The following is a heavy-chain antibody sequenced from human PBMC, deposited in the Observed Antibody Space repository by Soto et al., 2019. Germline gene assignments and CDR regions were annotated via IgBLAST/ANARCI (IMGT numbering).Heavy chain of an antibody. V-gene: IGHV3-21*01. Sequence: GGSLRLSCAASGFTFSSYSMNWVRQAPGKGLEWVSSISSSSSYIYYADSVKGRFTISRDNAKNSLYLQMNSLRAEDTAVYYCARDMTRPFTMVRGVYFDYWGQGTLVTVSS. CDR2: ISSSSSYI. D-gene: IGHD3-10*01. J-gene: IGHJ4*02. CDR1: GFTFSSYS. CDR3: ARDMTRPFTMVRGVYFDY.